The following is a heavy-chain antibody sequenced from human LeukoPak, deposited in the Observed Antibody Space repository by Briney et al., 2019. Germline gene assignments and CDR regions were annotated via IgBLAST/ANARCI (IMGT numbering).Heavy chain of an antibody. V-gene: IGHV1-24*01. J-gene: IGHJ4*02. CDR2: FDPKDGET. CDR1: GYTLTELS. Sequence: ASGKLSCKFSGYTLTELSMHLVRQAPAKGLEWMGGFDPKDGETIYAQKFQVRVTMTKATSTATAYMYLRSLRSEDTAVYSCATFWNFDYWGQGTLVTVSS. CDR3: ATFWNFDY. D-gene: IGHD3-3*01.